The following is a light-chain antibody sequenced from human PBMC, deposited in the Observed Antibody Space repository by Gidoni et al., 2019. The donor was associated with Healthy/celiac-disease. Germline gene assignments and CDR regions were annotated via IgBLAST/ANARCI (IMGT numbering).Light chain of an antibody. CDR3: QQSYSTLT. J-gene: IGKJ4*01. CDR1: QSISSY. CDR2: AAS. Sequence: DIQLTQSPSSLSASVGDRVTITCRASQSISSYLNWYQQKPGKAPKLLIYAASSFQSGVPSRLSGSGSVTDFTLTISSLQPEDFATYYCQQSYSTLTFGGGTKVEIK. V-gene: IGKV1-39*01.